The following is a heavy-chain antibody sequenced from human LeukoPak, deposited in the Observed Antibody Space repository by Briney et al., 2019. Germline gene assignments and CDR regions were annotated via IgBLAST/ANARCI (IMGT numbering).Heavy chain of an antibody. J-gene: IGHJ3*02. CDR3: ARRGRFLEWDHHPFTEGPLDAFDI. CDR1: GYSFPSYW. D-gene: IGHD3-3*01. Sequence: GESLKISCKGSGYSFPSYWIGWVRQMPGKGLEWMGIIYPGDSETTYSPSFQGQVTISADKSISTAYLQWSTLKASDTAMYYCARRGRFLEWDHHPFTEGPLDAFDIWGQGTMVTVSS. CDR2: IYPGDSET. V-gene: IGHV5-51*01.